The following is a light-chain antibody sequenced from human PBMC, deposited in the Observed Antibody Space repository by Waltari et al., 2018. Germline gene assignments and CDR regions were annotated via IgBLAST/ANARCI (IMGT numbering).Light chain of an antibody. Sequence: DIQMTQSPSSLSASVGDRVTITCRASQSISSYLNWYQQKPGKAPKLLIYAASSLQSGVPSRFSGSGSGTDFTLTISSLQPEDFATYYCQQSYSTPRTSGKGPKVKIK. CDR1: QSISSY. J-gene: IGKJ1*01. CDR2: AAS. V-gene: IGKV1-39*01. CDR3: QQSYSTPRT.